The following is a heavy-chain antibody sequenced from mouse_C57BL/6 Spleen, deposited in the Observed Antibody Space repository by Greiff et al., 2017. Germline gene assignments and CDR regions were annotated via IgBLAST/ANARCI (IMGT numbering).Heavy chain of an antibody. CDR2: IYPGSGNT. D-gene: IGHD2-1*01. Sequence: QVQLQQSGAELVRPGASVKLSCKASGYTFTDYYINWVKQRPGQGLEWIARIYPGSGNTYYNEKFKGKATLTAEKSSSTAYMQLSSLTSEDSAVYFCARGGGNLDYWGQGTTLTVSS. CDR1: GYTFTDYY. J-gene: IGHJ2*01. CDR3: ARGGGNLDY. V-gene: IGHV1-76*01.